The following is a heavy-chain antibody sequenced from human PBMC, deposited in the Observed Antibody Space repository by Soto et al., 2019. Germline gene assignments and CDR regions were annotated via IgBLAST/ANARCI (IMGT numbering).Heavy chain of an antibody. CDR1: GGSISSSDW. CDR2: VYHSGGT. V-gene: IGHV4-4*02. J-gene: IGHJ5*02. D-gene: IGHD3-22*01. CDR3: ARDHYYHDSSVWFDP. Sequence: SETLSLTCAVSGGSISSSDWWSWVRQPPGKGLEWIGEVYHSGGTNYNPSLKSRVTISVDKSKNQFSLKLSSVTAADTAVYYCARDHYYHDSSVWFDPWGQGTLVTVSS.